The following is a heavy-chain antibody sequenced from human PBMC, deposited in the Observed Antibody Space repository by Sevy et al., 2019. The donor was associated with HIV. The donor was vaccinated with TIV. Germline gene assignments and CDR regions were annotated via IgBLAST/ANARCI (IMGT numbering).Heavy chain of an antibody. V-gene: IGHV3-23*01. CDR2: ISGSGGST. Sequence: GSLRLSCAASGFTFSSYAMSWVRQAPGKGLEWVSAISGSGGSTYYADSVKGRFTISRDNSKNTLYLQMNSLRAEDTAVYYCAKKRKSIVGATAGYFQHWGQDTLVTVSS. J-gene: IGHJ1*01. CDR1: GFTFSSYA. D-gene: IGHD1-26*01. CDR3: AKKRKSIVGATAGYFQH.